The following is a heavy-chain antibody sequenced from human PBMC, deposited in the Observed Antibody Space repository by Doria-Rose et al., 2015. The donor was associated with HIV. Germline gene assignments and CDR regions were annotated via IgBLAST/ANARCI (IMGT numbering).Heavy chain of an antibody. D-gene: IGHD6-13*01. CDR3: ARIKSSRWYHKYYFDF. Sequence: SGPVLVKPTETLTLTCTVSGVSLSSPGMGVSWIRQPPGKALEWLANIFSDDERSYKASLKSRLTISSVTSKRQVVLTMTDMDPVDTATYYCARIKSSRWYHKYYFDFWGQGALVIVSA. CDR2: IFSDDER. CDR1: GVSLSSPGMG. J-gene: IGHJ4*01. V-gene: IGHV2-26*01.